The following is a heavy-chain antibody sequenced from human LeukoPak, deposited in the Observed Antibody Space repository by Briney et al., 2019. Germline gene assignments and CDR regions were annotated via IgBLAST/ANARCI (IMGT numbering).Heavy chain of an antibody. Sequence: GGSLRLSCAAFGFTFSSYAMSWVRQAPGKGLEWVSAISGSGGSTYYADFVKGRFTISRDNSKNTLYLQMSSLRAEDTAVYYCARSPSAYFYYYGMDVWGRGTTVTVSS. J-gene: IGHJ6*02. CDR3: ARSPSAYFYYYGMDV. D-gene: IGHD2-2*01. V-gene: IGHV3-23*01. CDR2: ISGSGGST. CDR1: GFTFSSYA.